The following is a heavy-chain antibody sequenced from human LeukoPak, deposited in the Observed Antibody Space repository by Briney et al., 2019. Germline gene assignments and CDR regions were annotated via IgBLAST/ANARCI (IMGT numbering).Heavy chain of an antibody. CDR3: ARDRDYYDSIRPNWFDP. Sequence: ASVKVSCKASGSTFSSYAISWVRKAPGQGLEWMGRIIPIFGTANYAQKFQGRVTITADESTSTAYVELSSLRSEDTAVYYCARDRDYYDSIRPNWFDPWGQGTLVTVSS. V-gene: IGHV1-69*13. CDR2: IIPIFGTA. J-gene: IGHJ5*02. CDR1: GSTFSSYA. D-gene: IGHD3-3*01.